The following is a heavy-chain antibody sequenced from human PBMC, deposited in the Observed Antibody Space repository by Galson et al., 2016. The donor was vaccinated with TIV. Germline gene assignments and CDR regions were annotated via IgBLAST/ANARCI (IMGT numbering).Heavy chain of an antibody. CDR1: GFTFSTYA. J-gene: IGHJ3*01. CDR3: VREAVMSFGVDVFDV. CDR2: ISHDGSNK. V-gene: IGHV3-30*01. Sequence: SLRLSCAASGFTFSTYAIHWVRQAPGKGLEWVAVISHDGSNKYYADSVKGRFTISRDNYKNTLNLQMNSLRGEDTAVYYCVREAVMSFGVDVFDVWGQGTVVTVSS. D-gene: IGHD3/OR15-3a*01.